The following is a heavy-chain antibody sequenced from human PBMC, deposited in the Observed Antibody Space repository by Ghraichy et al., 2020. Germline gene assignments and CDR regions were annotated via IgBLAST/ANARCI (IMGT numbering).Heavy chain of an antibody. J-gene: IGHJ3*02. CDR1: GFTFTPYT. CDR2: IGSSSAM. CDR3: ARVDYGGESGRGAFEI. V-gene: IGHV3-48*02. Sequence: GESLNISCAASGFTFTPYTMSWVRQAPGKGLEWISSIGSSSAMLYADSVKGRFILSRDNAKNSLYLQMNSLRDEDTAVYYCARVDYGGESGRGAFEIWGQGTMVSVSS. D-gene: IGHD4-23*01.